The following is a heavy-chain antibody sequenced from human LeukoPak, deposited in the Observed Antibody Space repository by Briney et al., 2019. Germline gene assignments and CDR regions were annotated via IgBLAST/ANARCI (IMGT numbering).Heavy chain of an antibody. V-gene: IGHV1-2*02. D-gene: IGHD3-10*01. CDR2: INPNSGGT. CDR1: GYTFTGYY. J-gene: IGHJ4*02. Sequence: ASVKVSCKASGYTFTGYYMHWVRQAPGQGLEWMGWINPNSGGTNYAQKFQGRVTITADESTSTAYMELSSLRSEDTAVYYCARGCFDYGSGNVCYWGQGTLVTVSS. CDR3: ARGCFDYGSGNVCY.